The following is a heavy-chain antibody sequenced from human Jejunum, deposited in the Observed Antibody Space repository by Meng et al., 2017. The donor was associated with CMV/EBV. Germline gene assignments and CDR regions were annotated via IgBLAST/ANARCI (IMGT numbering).Heavy chain of an antibody. V-gene: IGHV4-30-4*08. J-gene: IGHJ4*02. CDR2: IDITGSP. CDR1: GGSIRSGDQY. Sequence: GGSIRSGDQYWTWIRPPPGKGLEWIGNIDITGSPYYNPSLRSPVKISVDRSKNQFSLQLSSVTVADTAVYFCARGNDSSGYYPDHWGQGTRVTVSS. D-gene: IGHD3-22*01. CDR3: ARGNDSSGYYPDH.